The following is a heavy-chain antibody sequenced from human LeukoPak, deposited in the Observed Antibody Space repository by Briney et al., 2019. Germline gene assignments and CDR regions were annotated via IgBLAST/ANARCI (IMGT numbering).Heavy chain of an antibody. D-gene: IGHD1-26*01. Sequence: PSETLSLTCTVSGASISSYYLTWIRQPAGEGLEWIGRIYTSGGTNYNPSLKSRVTMSVDTSKNQFSLKLSSVTAADTAVYYCARARGGSGSYGHFDYWGQGTLVTVSS. CDR1: GASISSYY. CDR2: IYTSGGT. J-gene: IGHJ4*02. V-gene: IGHV4-4*07. CDR3: ARARGGSGSYGHFDY.